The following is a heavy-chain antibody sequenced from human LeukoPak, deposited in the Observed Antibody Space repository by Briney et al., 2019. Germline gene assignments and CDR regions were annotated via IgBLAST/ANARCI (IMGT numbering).Heavy chain of an antibody. J-gene: IGHJ4*02. V-gene: IGHV4-39*01. CDR3: ARHGSYGDYIVGYFDY. D-gene: IGHD4-17*01. CDR1: GGSISSSSYY. CDR2: IYYSGST. Sequence: SETLSLTCTVSGGSISSSSYYWGWIRQPPGKGLEWIGSIYYSGSTYYNPSLKSRVTISVDTSKNQFSLKLSSVTAADTAVYYCARHGSYGDYIVGYFDYWGQGTLVTVSS.